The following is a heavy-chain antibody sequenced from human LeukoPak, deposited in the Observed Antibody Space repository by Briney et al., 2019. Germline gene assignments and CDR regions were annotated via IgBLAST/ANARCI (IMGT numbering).Heavy chain of an antibody. CDR1: GGSFSGYY. D-gene: IGHD5-12*01. Sequence: PSETLSLTCAVYGGSFSGYYWSWIRQPPGKGLEWIGEINHSGSTNYNPSLKSRVTISVDTSKNQFSLKLSSVTAADTAVYYRARGGYSGYDYAFDYWGQGTLVTVSS. CDR2: INHSGST. J-gene: IGHJ4*02. V-gene: IGHV4-34*01. CDR3: ARGGYSGYDYAFDY.